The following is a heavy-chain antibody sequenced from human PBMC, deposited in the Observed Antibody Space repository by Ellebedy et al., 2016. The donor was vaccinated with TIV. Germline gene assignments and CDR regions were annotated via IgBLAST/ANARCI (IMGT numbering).Heavy chain of an antibody. CDR2: INPRGGRT. CDR3: ARDLFGGVTADY. Sequence: ASVKVSCXASGYTFTSYYMHWVRQAPGQGLEWMGIINPRGGRTSYAQKFQGRVTMTRDTSTSTVYMELSSLRSEDTAVYYCARDLFGGVTADYWGQGTLVTVSS. CDR1: GYTFTSYY. D-gene: IGHD3-16*01. V-gene: IGHV1-46*01. J-gene: IGHJ4*02.